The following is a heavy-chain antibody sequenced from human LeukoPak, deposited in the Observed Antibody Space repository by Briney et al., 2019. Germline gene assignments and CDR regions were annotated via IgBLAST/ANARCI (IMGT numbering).Heavy chain of an antibody. D-gene: IGHD3-10*01. J-gene: IGHJ4*02. CDR1: GGSISSSSYY. CDR2: IYYSGST. CDR3: ARVGSGSYYNGDY. Sequence: SETLSLTCTVSGGSISSSSYYWGWIRQPPGKGLEWIGSIYYSGSTYYNPSLKSRVTISVDTSKNQFSLKLSSVTAADTAVYYCARVGSGSYYNGDYWGQGTLVTVSS. V-gene: IGHV4-39*01.